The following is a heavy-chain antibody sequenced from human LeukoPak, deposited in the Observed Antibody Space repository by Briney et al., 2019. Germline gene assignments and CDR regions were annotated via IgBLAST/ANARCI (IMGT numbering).Heavy chain of an antibody. J-gene: IGHJ4*02. Sequence: GESLKISCKGSGYSFTSYWIGWVRQMPGKGLEWTGIIYPGDSDTRYSPSFQGQVTISADKSISTAYLQWSSLKASDTAMYYCARHRGRDSGYDLIDYWGQGTLVTVSS. CDR1: GYSFTSYW. D-gene: IGHD5-12*01. V-gene: IGHV5-51*01. CDR3: ARHRGRDSGYDLIDY. CDR2: IYPGDSDT.